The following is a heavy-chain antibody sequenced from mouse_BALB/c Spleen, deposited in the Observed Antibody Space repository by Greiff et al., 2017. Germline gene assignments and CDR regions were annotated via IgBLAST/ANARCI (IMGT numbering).Heavy chain of an antibody. CDR3: ARQGWLLRGYAMDY. J-gene: IGHJ4*01. V-gene: IGHV2-6-2*01. Sequence: VQRVESGPDLVAPSQSLSITCTVSGFSLTSYGVHWVRQPPGKGLEWLVVIWSDGSTTYNSALKSRLSISKDNSKSQVFLKMNSLQTDDTAMYYCARQGWLLRGYAMDYWGQGTSVTVSS. CDR1: GFSLTSYG. D-gene: IGHD2-3*01. CDR2: IWSDGST.